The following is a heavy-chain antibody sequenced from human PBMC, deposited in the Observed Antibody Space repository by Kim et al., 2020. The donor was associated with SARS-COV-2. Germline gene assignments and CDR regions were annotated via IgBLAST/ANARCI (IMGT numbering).Heavy chain of an antibody. CDR3: SKERKMGEGSGWYYYY. CDR1: GFTFSSYG. D-gene: IGHD6-19*01. CDR2: ISYDGSNK. J-gene: IGHJ6*01. Sequence: GGSLRLSCAASGFTFSSYGMHWVRQAPGKGLEWVAVISYDGSNKNYADSVKGRFTISRDNSKNTLYLQINSRRAEDTAVYYCSKERKMGEGSGWYYYY. V-gene: IGHV3-30*18.